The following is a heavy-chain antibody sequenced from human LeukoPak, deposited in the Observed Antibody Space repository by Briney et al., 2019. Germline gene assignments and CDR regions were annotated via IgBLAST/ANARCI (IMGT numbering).Heavy chain of an antibody. V-gene: IGHV3-7*03. CDR3: ARVASKGGMDV. J-gene: IGHJ6*02. CDR1: GFTFSSSW. D-gene: IGHD5/OR15-5a*01. Sequence: GGSLRLSCADSGFTFSSSWMTWVRQAPGKGLEWVANINQDGSVKHYVDSMKGRFTISRDNAKNSLFLQMNSLRAEDTAVYYCARVASKGGMDVWGQGTTVTVSS. CDR2: INQDGSVK.